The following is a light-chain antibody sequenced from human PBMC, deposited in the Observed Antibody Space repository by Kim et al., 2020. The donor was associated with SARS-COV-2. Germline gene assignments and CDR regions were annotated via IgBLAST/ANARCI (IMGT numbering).Light chain of an antibody. Sequence: GQSVTISCNGTSSDVGYYNYVSWYQQHPGKAPKLMIYEVSKRPSGVPDRFSGSKSGNTASLTVSGLQAEDEADYYCSSYAGSNSVVFGGGTKLTVL. CDR2: EVS. CDR3: SSYAGSNSVV. CDR1: SSDVGYYNY. J-gene: IGLJ2*01. V-gene: IGLV2-8*01.